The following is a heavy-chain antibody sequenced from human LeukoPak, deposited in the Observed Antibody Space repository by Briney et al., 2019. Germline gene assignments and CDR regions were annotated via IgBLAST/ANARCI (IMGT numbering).Heavy chain of an antibody. CDR2: ISSSSSTI. V-gene: IGHV3-48*04. Sequence: GGSLRLSCAASGFTFSSYSMNWVRQAPGKGVEWVSYISSSSSTIYYADSVKGRFTISRDNAKNSLYLQMNSLRAEDTAVYYCARAGLAATHLYRGFDPWGQGTLVTVSS. CDR3: ARAGLAATHLYRGFDP. D-gene: IGHD1-26*01. J-gene: IGHJ5*02. CDR1: GFTFSSYS.